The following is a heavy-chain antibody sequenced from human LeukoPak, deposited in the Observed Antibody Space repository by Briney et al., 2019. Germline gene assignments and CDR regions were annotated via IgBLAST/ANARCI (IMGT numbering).Heavy chain of an antibody. D-gene: IGHD5-24*01. V-gene: IGHV3-66*01. J-gene: IGHJ4*02. CDR3: ASRDGYTPPFDY. CDR1: GFTVSSNY. CDR2: IYSGGST. Sequence: GGSLRLSCAASGFTVSSNYMSWVRQAPGKGLEWVSVIYSGGSTYYADSVKGRFTISRDNSKNTLYLQMNSLRAEDTAVYYCASRDGYTPPFDYWGQGTLVTVSS.